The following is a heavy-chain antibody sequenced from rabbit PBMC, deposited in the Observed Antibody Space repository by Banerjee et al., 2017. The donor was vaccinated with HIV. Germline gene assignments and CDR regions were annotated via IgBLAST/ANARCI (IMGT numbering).Heavy chain of an antibody. D-gene: IGHD4-1*01. V-gene: IGHV1S45*01. J-gene: IGHJ6*01. CDR1: GIDFSSYG. CDR3: ARDLAGVIGWNFGL. CDR2: INTISTNT. Sequence: QEQLEESGGDLVKPGGSLKLACKASGIDFSSYGISWVRQAPGKGLEWIACINTISTNTVYATWAKGRFTISKASWTTVTLQMTSLTAADTATYFCARDLAGVIGWNFGLWGPGTLVTVS.